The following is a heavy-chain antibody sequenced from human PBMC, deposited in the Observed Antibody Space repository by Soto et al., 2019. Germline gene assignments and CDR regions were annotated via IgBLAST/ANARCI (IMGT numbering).Heavy chain of an antibody. CDR3: ASARFLESPMDV. J-gene: IGHJ6*02. D-gene: IGHD3-3*01. CDR2: ISYDGSNK. Sequence: GGSLRLSCAASGFTFSSYAMHWVRQAPGKGLEWVAVISYDGSNKCYADSVKGRFTISRDNSKNTLYLQMNSLRAEDTAVYYCASARFLESPMDVWGQGTTVTVSS. V-gene: IGHV3-30-3*01. CDR1: GFTFSSYA.